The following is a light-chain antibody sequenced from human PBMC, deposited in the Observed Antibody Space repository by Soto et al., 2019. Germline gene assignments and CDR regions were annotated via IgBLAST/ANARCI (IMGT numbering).Light chain of an antibody. CDR1: SSDVGGYNY. Sequence: QSALTQPASVSGSPGQSITITCTGTSSDVGGYNYVSWYQQHPGKAPKVMIYEDSNRPSGVSNRFSGSKSGNTASLTISGLQAEDEADYYCTSYTSSSTPVFGGGTKVTVL. CDR2: EDS. J-gene: IGLJ3*02. CDR3: TSYTSSSTPV. V-gene: IGLV2-14*01.